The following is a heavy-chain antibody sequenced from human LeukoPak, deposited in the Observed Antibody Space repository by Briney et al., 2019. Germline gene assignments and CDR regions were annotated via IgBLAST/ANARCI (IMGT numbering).Heavy chain of an antibody. V-gene: IGHV4-61*09. CDR1: GVSISSGNFY. Sequence: SETLSLTCTVSGVSISSGNFYWSWIRQSAGKELEWIGHVYSTGNTKYNPSLKSRVTISADTSKNQISLRLRSVTAADTAMFYCARDGDAVSAAIAGAFDLWGRGTMVTVSS. J-gene: IGHJ3*01. CDR2: VYSTGNT. CDR3: ARDGDAVSAAIAGAFDL. D-gene: IGHD2-2*01.